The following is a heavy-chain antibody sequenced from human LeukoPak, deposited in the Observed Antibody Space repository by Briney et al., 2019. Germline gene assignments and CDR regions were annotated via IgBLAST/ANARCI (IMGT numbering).Heavy chain of an antibody. CDR1: GVSISSISYY. J-gene: IGHJ4*02. Sequence: SETLSLTCTVSGVSISSISYYWGSIRQPPGNWLGWIGCISYSGSTSYNPSLKSRVTISVDTSKTQFSLKLSSVTAADTAVYYCAHIAGAGEFDYWGQGTLVTVSS. CDR2: ISYSGST. D-gene: IGHD6-13*01. V-gene: IGHV4-39*01. CDR3: AHIAGAGEFDY.